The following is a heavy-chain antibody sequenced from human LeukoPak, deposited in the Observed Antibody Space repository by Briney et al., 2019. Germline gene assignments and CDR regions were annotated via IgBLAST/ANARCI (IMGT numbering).Heavy chain of an antibody. V-gene: IGHV1-8*01. CDR1: GYTFTSFD. Sequence: ASVKVSCKASGYTFTSFDINWVRQATGQGLEWMGYMNPNSGNTAYAQKFQGRVTMTRDTSISTAYMELSSLRSEDTAVYFCARVGAPAHIPDPPVDYWGQGTLVTVSS. J-gene: IGHJ4*02. D-gene: IGHD2-2*02. CDR3: ARVGAPAHIPDPPVDY. CDR2: MNPNSGNT.